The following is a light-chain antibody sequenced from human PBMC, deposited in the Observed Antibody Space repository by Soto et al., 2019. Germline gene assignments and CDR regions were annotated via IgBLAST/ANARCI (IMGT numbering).Light chain of an antibody. J-gene: IGKJ5*01. CDR1: QNIRSNY. CDR2: GAS. Sequence: EIVMTRAPGTLTLSPGERVSVSCRASQNIRSNYLAWYQQKPGQAPRLLIYGASTRATGIPDRFSGSGSGTDFTLTISRLEPEDFAVYYCQQYDYSITFGQGTR. V-gene: IGKV3-20*01. CDR3: QQYDYSIT.